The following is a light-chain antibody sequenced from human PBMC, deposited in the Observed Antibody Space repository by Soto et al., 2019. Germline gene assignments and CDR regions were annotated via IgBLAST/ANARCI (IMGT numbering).Light chain of an antibody. CDR3: QQYNSYSGT. V-gene: IGKV1-5*01. J-gene: IGKJ1*01. CDR2: DAS. Sequence: DIQMTQSPSTLSASVGDRVTITCRASQSISSWLAWYQQKPGKAPKLLIYDASSLESGVPSRFSGSGSGTEFTLTISSLQPHDFETYYCQQYNSYSGTFGRGTKVDIX. CDR1: QSISSW.